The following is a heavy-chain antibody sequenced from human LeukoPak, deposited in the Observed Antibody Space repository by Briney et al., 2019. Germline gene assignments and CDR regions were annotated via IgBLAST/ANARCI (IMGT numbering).Heavy chain of an antibody. CDR1: GGSFRGYY. D-gene: IGHD3-10*01. V-gene: IGHV4-34*01. Sequence: PSETLSLTCAVYGGSFRGYYWSWIRQPPGKGLEWIGEINHSGSTNYNPSLKSRVTISVDTSKNQFSLKLSSVTAADTAVYYCARGDGPMVRGVNEFDYWGQGTLVTVSS. J-gene: IGHJ4*02. CDR2: INHSGST. CDR3: ARGDGPMVRGVNEFDY.